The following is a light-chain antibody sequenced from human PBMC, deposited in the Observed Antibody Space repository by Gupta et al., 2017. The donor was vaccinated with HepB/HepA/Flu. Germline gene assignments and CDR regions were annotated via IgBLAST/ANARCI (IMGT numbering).Light chain of an antibody. J-gene: IGKJ1*01. CDR1: QTISTW. Sequence: DIQMTQSPSTLSASVGDRVTITGRASQTISTWLAWYQQNPGKVPKRLIYKASTLESGVPSRFSGSGSGTEFTLKISSVQPDDFATYYCQQDKSFPWAFGQGTTVEIK. CDR3: QQDKSFPWA. V-gene: IGKV1-5*03. CDR2: KAS.